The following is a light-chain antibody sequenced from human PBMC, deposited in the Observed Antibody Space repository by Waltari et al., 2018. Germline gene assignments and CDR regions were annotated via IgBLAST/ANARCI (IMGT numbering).Light chain of an antibody. V-gene: IGKV2-28*01. Sequence: TQSPGSLPVTPGEPASISCRSNQSRRHSNGHINLNWYLQKPGQSPRLLMYLVSTRASGVPDRFSGIGSGTDFTLRISTVEADDFGIYYCMQGLQAPLTIGGGTKLEIK. CDR2: LVS. J-gene: IGKJ4*01. CDR3: MQGLQAPLT. CDR1: QSRRHSNGHIN.